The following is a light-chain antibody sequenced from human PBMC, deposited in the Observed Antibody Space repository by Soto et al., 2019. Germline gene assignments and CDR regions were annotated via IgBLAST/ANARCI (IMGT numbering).Light chain of an antibody. Sequence: VLTQSPCTLSLSPGARASLSCRASQSVSNSFLAWYQQKPGQSPRLLIYAASARAIGIPDRFSGSGSGTDFTLTISRLEPEDFAVYYCQQYGHSPRTFGQGTKVDI. J-gene: IGKJ1*01. V-gene: IGKV3-20*01. CDR2: AAS. CDR1: QSVSNSF. CDR3: QQYGHSPRT.